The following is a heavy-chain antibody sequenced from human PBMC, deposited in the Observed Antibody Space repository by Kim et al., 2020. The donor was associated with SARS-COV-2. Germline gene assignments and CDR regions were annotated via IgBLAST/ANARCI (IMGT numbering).Heavy chain of an antibody. CDR2: ISDGGGRT. D-gene: IGHD4-17*01. Sequence: GGSLRLSCAASGFTFSSYAMSWVRQAPGKGLEWVSAISDGGGRTYYADSVKGRFAISRDNSKNTLYLQMNSLRAEDTAVYYCAKDPAWDGDHVRTTEYYYYGMDVWGQGTTVTVSS. V-gene: IGHV3-23*01. CDR1: GFTFSSYA. J-gene: IGHJ6*02. CDR3: AKDPAWDGDHVRTTEYYYYGMDV.